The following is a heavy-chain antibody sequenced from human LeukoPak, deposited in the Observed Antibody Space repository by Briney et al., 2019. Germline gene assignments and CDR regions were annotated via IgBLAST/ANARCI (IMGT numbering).Heavy chain of an antibody. Sequence: ASVKVSCKASGYTFTSYAMHWVRQAPGQRLEWMAWINADNGNTKYSQDFQGRVTITRDTSASTAYMELISLRSEDMAVYYCARGEYSAYDPGSRNYCDYWGQGTLVTVSS. V-gene: IGHV1-3*03. CDR3: ARGEYSAYDPGSRNYCDY. CDR1: GYTFTSYA. CDR2: INADNGNT. J-gene: IGHJ4*02. D-gene: IGHD5-12*01.